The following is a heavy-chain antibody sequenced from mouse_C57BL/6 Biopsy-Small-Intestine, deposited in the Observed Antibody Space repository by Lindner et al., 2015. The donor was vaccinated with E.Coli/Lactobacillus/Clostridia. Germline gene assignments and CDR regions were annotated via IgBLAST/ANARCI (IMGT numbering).Heavy chain of an antibody. CDR1: GYAFTNYL. J-gene: IGHJ2*01. CDR2: INPGSGGT. CDR3: ARAHYGGSFDY. Sequence: VQLQESGAELVRPGTSVKVSCKASGYAFTNYLIEWVKQRPGQGLEWIGVINPGSGGTNYNEKFKGKATLTADKSSSTANLQFSSLTSEDSAIYFCARAHYGGSFDYWGQGTTLTVSS. V-gene: IGHV1-54*01. D-gene: IGHD1-1*02.